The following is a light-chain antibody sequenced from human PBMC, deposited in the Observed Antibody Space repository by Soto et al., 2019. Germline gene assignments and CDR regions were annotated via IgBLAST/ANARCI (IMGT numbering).Light chain of an antibody. CDR1: SSNIGSNT. Sequence: QSVLTQPPSASGTPGQRVTISCSGSSSNIGSNTVNWYQVLPGTAPKLVIYSNTQRPSGVPDRFSGSRSGTSTSLAISGLQSEEQADYYCVAWEGSLKSYVFGTGTKLTVL. V-gene: IGLV1-44*01. J-gene: IGLJ1*01. CDR2: SNT. CDR3: VAWEGSLKSYV.